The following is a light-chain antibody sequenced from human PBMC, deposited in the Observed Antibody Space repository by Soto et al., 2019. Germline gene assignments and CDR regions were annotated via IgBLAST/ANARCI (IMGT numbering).Light chain of an antibody. CDR3: QQYNNWPAT. Sequence: EIVMTQSPATLSVSPGERATLSCRASQSVSSKLAGYQQKPGQAPSLLIYGASTRATGIPARFSGSGAGTEFTLTISSLQSEDFAVYYCQQYNNWPATFGQGTRLEIK. CDR2: GAS. J-gene: IGKJ5*01. CDR1: QSVSSK. V-gene: IGKV3-15*01.